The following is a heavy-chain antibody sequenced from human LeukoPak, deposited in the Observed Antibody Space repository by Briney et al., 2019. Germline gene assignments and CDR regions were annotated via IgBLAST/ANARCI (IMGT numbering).Heavy chain of an antibody. CDR3: ARGSVYFDS. J-gene: IGHJ4*02. V-gene: IGHV4-59*01. CDR1: GGSISSYY. CDR2: ISYTGST. Sequence: PSETLSLTCTVSGGSISSYYVSWIRQPPGKGLEWIGYISYTGSTDYNPSLKSRVTISVGMSKNQFSLKVSSVTAADTAVYYCARGSVYFDSWGQGTLVTVSS.